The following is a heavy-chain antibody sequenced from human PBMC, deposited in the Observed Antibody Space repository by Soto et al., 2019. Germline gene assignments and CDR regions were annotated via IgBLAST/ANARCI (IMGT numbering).Heavy chain of an antibody. CDR3: ARGLPYYDILTGYYNYNWFDP. J-gene: IGHJ5*02. D-gene: IGHD3-9*01. CDR2: INHSRST. Sequence: PSETLSPTCALYGGSLSVYYWSWIRQPPGKGLEWIGEINHSRSTKYNPSLKSRVTILVDTSKNQFSLKLSSVTAADTAVYYCARGLPYYDILTGYYNYNWFDPWGQGTLVTVS. V-gene: IGHV4-34*01. CDR1: GGSLSVYY.